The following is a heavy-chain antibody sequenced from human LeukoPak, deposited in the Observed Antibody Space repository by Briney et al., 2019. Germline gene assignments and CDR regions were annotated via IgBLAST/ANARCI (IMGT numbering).Heavy chain of an antibody. V-gene: IGHV4-59*01. CDR1: GGSFSSYY. CDR3: ARVQRGYSYGPFDY. J-gene: IGHJ4*02. Sequence: SETLSLTCAVYGGSFSSYYWSWIRQPPGKELEWIGYIYYSGSTNYNPSLKSRVTISVDTSKNQFSLRLSSVTAADTAVYYCARVQRGYSYGPFDYWGQGTLVTVSS. D-gene: IGHD5-18*01. CDR2: IYYSGST.